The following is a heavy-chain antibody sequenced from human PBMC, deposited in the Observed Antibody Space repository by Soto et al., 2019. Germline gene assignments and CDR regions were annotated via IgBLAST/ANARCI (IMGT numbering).Heavy chain of an antibody. J-gene: IGHJ3*02. CDR1: GGSISSSSYY. V-gene: IGHV4-39*01. Sequence: QLQLQESGPGLVKPSETLSLTCTVSGGSISSSSYYWGWIRQPPGKGLEWIGSIYYSGSTYYNPSLKSRVTRAGDRSQNQFSPKPSSVTAANTAVYYCAAVRGVYIADAFDIWGQGTMVNVSS. CDR2: IYYSGST. CDR3: AAVRGVYIADAFDI. D-gene: IGHD3-10*01.